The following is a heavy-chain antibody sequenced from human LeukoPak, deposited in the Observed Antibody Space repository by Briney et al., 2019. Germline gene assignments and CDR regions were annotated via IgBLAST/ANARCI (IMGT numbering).Heavy chain of an antibody. J-gene: IGHJ2*01. CDR3: VRDSPSGFFDL. D-gene: IGHD6-19*01. V-gene: IGHV3-7*01. CDR1: GFTFSSYW. Sequence: GGSLRLSCAASGFTFSSYWMSWVRQAPGKGLEWVANIKQDGSEKYYVDSVKGRFTISRDNAKNSLYLQMNSLRAEDTAVYYCVRDSPSGFFDLWGRGTLVTVSS. CDR2: IKQDGSEK.